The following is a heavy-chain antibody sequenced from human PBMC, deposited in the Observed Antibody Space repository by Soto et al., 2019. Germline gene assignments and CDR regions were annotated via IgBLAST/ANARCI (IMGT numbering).Heavy chain of an antibody. Sequence: GGSLRLSCTASGFTFSNFNIKWVRQAPGKGLEWISYISSSTTTIFYADSVKGRFTIPRDNAKNSLYLQMNSLRDEDTAVYYCARETSTYYYDSSAYLGFDYWGQGTLVTVSS. D-gene: IGHD3-22*01. CDR3: ARETSTYYYDSSAYLGFDY. V-gene: IGHV3-48*02. CDR1: GFTFSNFN. J-gene: IGHJ4*02. CDR2: ISSSTTTI.